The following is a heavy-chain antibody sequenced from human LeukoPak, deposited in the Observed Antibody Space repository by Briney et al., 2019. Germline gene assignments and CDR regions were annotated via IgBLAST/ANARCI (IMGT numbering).Heavy chain of an antibody. D-gene: IGHD6-13*01. Sequence: ETLSLTCAVSGYSISSGYYWGWIRQPPGKGLEWIGSIYHSGSTYYNPSLKSRVTISVDTSKNQFSLKLSSVTAADTAVYYCATDSSSYPGGDYWGQGTLVTVSS. V-gene: IGHV4-38-2*01. CDR1: GYSISSGYY. J-gene: IGHJ4*02. CDR2: IYHSGST. CDR3: ATDSSSYPGGDY.